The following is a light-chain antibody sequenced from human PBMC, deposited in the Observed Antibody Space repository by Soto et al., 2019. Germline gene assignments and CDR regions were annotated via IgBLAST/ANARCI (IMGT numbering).Light chain of an antibody. J-gene: IGKJ5*01. Sequence: EIVLTQSPGTLSLSPGERATLSCRASQSVSSSYLACYQQKPGQAPRLLIYGASTRATGIPDRFSGSGYGTDFTLTISRLEPEDFAVYYCQQYGRSPQITFGQGTRLEIK. CDR1: QSVSSSY. CDR3: QQYGRSPQIT. CDR2: GAS. V-gene: IGKV3-20*01.